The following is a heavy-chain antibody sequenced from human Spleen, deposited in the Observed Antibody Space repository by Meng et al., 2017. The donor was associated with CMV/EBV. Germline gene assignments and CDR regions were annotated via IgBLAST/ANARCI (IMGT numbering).Heavy chain of an antibody. CDR2: NNPNSGFT. CDR3: ARGSEDFVVEPPTVWSDF. D-gene: IGHD2-15*01. CDR1: GYTFTGHY. Sequence: ASVKVSCKASGYTFTGHYIHWVRQAPGQGLEWMGWNNPNSGFTNYAQKFQGRVTITKDTSLTTTYMDVSRLTPDDTAMYYCARGSEDFVVEPPTVWSDFWGQGTLVTVSS. V-gene: IGHV1-2*02. J-gene: IGHJ4*02.